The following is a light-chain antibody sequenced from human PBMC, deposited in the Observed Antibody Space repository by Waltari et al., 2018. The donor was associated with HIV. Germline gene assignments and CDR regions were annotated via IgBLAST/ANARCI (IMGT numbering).Light chain of an antibody. CDR3: MQCLQTPS. Sequence: DIVMTQSPLSLPVTPGEPATISCRSSQSLLHRNGNTYLDWYVQKPGQSPQLLIYLASNRASGVPDRFSGSGSGTDFKLKISRVEAEDIGVYYCMQCLQTPSFGQGTKVEI. CDR1: QSLLHRNGNTY. V-gene: IGKV2-28*01. CDR2: LAS. J-gene: IGKJ1*01.